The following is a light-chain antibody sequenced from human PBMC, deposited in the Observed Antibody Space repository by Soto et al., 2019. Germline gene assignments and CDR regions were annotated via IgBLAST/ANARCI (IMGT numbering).Light chain of an antibody. Sequence: EIVLTQSPGTLYLSPGERATLSCTADRSVSDTLLTWFQQKPGQAPRLLIFGTSIRAPGIPDRFSGSGSGTDFTLTISRLDPDDFAVYYCQHYGDSSWTFGQGTKVEIK. J-gene: IGKJ1*01. CDR1: RSVSDTL. CDR3: QHYGDSSWT. CDR2: GTS. V-gene: IGKV3-20*01.